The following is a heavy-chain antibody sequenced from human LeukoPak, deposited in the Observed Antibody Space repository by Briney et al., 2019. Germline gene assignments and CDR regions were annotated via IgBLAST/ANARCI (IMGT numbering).Heavy chain of an antibody. Sequence: ASVTVFCKAWGYTLTGYYMLGVPHAPGQGLEGMGWINPNSGGTNYAQKFQGWVTMTRDTSISTAYMELSRLRSDDTAVYCCARDLGYSSGLDYWGQGTLVTVSS. V-gene: IGHV1-2*04. J-gene: IGHJ4*02. CDR1: GYTLTGYY. CDR2: INPNSGGT. CDR3: ARDLGYSSGLDY. D-gene: IGHD6-19*01.